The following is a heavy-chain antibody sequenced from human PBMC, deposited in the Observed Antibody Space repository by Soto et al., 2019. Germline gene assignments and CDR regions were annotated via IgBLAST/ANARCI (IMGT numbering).Heavy chain of an antibody. Sequence: QVQLVQSGAEVKKPGSSVKVSCKASGGTFSSYAISWVRQAPGQGLEWMGGIIPIFGTANYAQKFQGRVTITAEEYPSTAYMELSSLRSEDTAVYYCASPSIAARPYYYYYGMDVWGQGTTVTVSS. V-gene: IGHV1-69*01. CDR3: ASPSIAARPYYYYYGMDV. CDR2: IIPIFGTA. J-gene: IGHJ6*02. D-gene: IGHD6-6*01. CDR1: GGTFSSYA.